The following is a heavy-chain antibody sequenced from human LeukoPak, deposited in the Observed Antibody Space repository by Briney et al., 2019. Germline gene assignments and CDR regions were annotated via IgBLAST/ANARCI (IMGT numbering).Heavy chain of an antibody. CDR2: ISGSGGST. CDR3: GRSRRINASLYYYMDV. D-gene: IGHD2-15*01. CDR1: GFTVSSYG. Sequence: GGSLRLSCAASGFTVSSYGMSWVRQAPGKGLEWVSAISGSGGSTYYADSVKGRSTIPRDKSKNTLYLQMNSLRAEDTAVYYCGRSRRINASLYYYMDVWGKGTTVTVSS. J-gene: IGHJ6*03. V-gene: IGHV3-23*01.